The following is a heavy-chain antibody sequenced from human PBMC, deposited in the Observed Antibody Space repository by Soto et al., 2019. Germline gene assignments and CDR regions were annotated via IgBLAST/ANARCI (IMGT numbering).Heavy chain of an antibody. J-gene: IGHJ4*02. D-gene: IGHD2-15*01. CDR2: IDGSGRNT. CDR1: GFTFSSYA. CDR3: AKDGGSVCSGGTCYFQAPDY. V-gene: IGHV3-23*01. Sequence: EVQLLESGGGLVQPGGSLRLSCAASGFTFSSYAMSWVRQAPGKGLEWVSGIDGSGRNTYYADSVKGRFTISRDNSKNTLSVQMDSLRVEDTALYYCAKDGGSVCSGGTCYFQAPDYWGQGILVTVSS.